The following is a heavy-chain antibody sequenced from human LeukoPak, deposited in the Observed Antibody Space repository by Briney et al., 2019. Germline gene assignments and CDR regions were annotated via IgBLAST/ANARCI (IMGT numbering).Heavy chain of an antibody. J-gene: IGHJ4*02. D-gene: IGHD2-2*01. CDR3: ARSQATAMVSDY. CDR2: IYYSGRT. Sequence: PSETLSLTCTVSGGSLNISSYYWGWVRQPPGKGLEWIGSIYYSGRTCYNPSLKIRVTIFVDTSKNQFSLKLNSVTAADTAVYYCARSQATAMVSDYWGQGTLVTVSS. V-gene: IGHV4-39*01. CDR1: GGSLNISSYY.